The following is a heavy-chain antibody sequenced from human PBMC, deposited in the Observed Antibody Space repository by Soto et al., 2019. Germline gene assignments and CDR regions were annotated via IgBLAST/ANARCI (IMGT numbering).Heavy chain of an antibody. CDR2: IRSKANSYAT. CDR1: GFTFSGSA. CDR3: TRGFHYYYGMDV. Sequence: GGSLRLSCVASGFTFSGSAMHWVRQASGKGLEWVGRIRSKANSYATAYAASVKGRFTISRDDSKNTAYLQMNSLKTEDTAVYYCTRGFHYYYGMDVWGQGTTVTV. D-gene: IGHD3-10*01. J-gene: IGHJ6*02. V-gene: IGHV3-73*01.